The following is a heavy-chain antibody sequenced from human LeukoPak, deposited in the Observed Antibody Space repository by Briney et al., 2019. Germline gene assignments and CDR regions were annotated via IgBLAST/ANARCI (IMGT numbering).Heavy chain of an antibody. Sequence: GGSLRLSCAASGFTFDDYAMHWVRQAPGKGLEWVSGISWNSGSIGYADPVKGRFTISRDNAKNSLYLQMNSLRAEDTALYYCAKGRTSSGWFFDYWGQGTLVTVSS. V-gene: IGHV3-9*01. D-gene: IGHD6-19*01. J-gene: IGHJ4*02. CDR2: ISWNSGSI. CDR1: GFTFDDYA. CDR3: AKGRTSSGWFFDY.